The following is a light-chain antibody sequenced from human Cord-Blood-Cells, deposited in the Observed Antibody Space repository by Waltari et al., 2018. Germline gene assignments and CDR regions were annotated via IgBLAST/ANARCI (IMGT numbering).Light chain of an antibody. CDR1: QSIINY. J-gene: IGKJ1*01. V-gene: IGKV1-39*01. Sequence: DIQMTQSPSSLSASVGDRVTITCLASQSIINYLNWYQQKPGKDPKLLIYASSSFQSGVPSRFRCSGCVTDYTLNISSLQPEDCATYYCQQSYSTPQTFGQGTKVEIK. CDR2: ASS. CDR3: QQSYSTPQT.